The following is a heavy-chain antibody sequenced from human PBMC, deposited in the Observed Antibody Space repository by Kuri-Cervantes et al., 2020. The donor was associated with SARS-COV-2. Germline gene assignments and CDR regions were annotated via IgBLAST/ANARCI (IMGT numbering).Heavy chain of an antibody. J-gene: IGHJ4*02. Sequence: GESPKISCAASGFTLSSHALSWVRQAPGKGLEWVSVIYSGGSSTYYADSVKGRFTIPRDNSKNTLYLQMNSLRAEDTAVYYCAKAPSWGTKNYYGSGSPPYYFDYWGQGTLVTVSS. CDR2: IYSGGSST. CDR1: GFTLSSHA. CDR3: AKAPSWGTKNYYGSGSPPYYFDY. D-gene: IGHD3-10*01. V-gene: IGHV3-23*03.